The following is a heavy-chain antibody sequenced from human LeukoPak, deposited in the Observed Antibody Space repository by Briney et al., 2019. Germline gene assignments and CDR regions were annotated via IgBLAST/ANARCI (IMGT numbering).Heavy chain of an antibody. CDR1: GYSFTSYW. V-gene: IGHV5-51*01. Sequence: GESLKISCKGSGYSFTSYWIGWVRQMPGKGLEWMGIIYPGDSDTRYSPSFQGQVTISADKSISTAYLQWSSLKASDTAMYYCARHAGAVDYDSSGYLLDYWGQGTLVTVSS. CDR3: ARHAGAVDYDSSGYLLDY. J-gene: IGHJ4*02. CDR2: IYPGDSDT. D-gene: IGHD3-22*01.